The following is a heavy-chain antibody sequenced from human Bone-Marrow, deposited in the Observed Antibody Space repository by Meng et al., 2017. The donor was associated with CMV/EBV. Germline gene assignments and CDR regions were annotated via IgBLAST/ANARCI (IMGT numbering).Heavy chain of an antibody. CDR1: GYRFTTYW. Sequence: GESLKISCKVSGYRFTTYWIGWVRQMPGKGLQWMGIIYPGDSDARYSPSFQGHVTISADRSTNTVYLRWSSLKASDTAIYYCARQDWTYGHRAYYFEYWGHGTLVTVSS. CDR3: ARQDWTYGHRAYYFEY. J-gene: IGHJ4*03. V-gene: IGHV5-51*01. CDR2: IYPGDSDA. D-gene: IGHD1-7*01.